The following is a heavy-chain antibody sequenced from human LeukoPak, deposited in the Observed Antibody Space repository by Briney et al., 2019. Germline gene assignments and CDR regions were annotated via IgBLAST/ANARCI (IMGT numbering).Heavy chain of an antibody. Sequence: PSETLSLSCTVSGGSISDSTYHWGWSRQPPGKGLGWIGSIYYSGNTYYNPSLKSRLTISVDTSKNQFSLKLTSVTAADTAVYYCARLRSGVPGDYWGQGTLVTVSS. CDR1: GGSISDSTYH. V-gene: IGHV4-39*01. J-gene: IGHJ4*02. CDR2: IYYSGNT. CDR3: ARLRSGVPGDY. D-gene: IGHD1-1*01.